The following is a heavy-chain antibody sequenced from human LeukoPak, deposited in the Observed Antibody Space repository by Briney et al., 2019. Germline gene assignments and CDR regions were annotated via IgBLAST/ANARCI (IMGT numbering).Heavy chain of an antibody. D-gene: IGHD6-19*01. V-gene: IGHV4-59*08. CDR1: GGSISTYY. CDR3: AGGGWSFDAFDF. Sequence: SETLSLTCTVSGGSISTYYWSWIRQSPGKGLEWIGYIHYSGSTNYSPSLKSRVTISVDTSKNRFSLRLSSLTAADTAVYFCAGGGWSFDAFDFWGQGTMVSVSS. J-gene: IGHJ3*01. CDR2: IHYSGST.